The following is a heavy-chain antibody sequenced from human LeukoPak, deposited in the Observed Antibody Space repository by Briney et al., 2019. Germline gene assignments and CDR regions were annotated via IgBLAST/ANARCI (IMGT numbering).Heavy chain of an antibody. V-gene: IGHV4-34*01. J-gene: IGHJ3*02. CDR2: INHSGST. Sequence: TSETLSLTCAVYGGSFSGYYWSWIRQPPGKGLEWIGQINHSGSTIYNPSLKSRVTLSVDTAKNQFFLKLSSVTAADTAVYYCARARPYYYGSSGYHLDAFDIWGQGTMVSVSS. CDR1: GGSFSGYY. CDR3: ARARPYYYGSSGYHLDAFDI. D-gene: IGHD3-22*01.